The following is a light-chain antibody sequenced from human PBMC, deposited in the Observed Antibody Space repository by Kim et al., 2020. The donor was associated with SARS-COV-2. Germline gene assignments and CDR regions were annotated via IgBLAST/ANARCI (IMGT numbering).Light chain of an antibody. V-gene: IGLV2-23*02. CDR3: CSYAGSGTWV. J-gene: IGLJ2*01. CDR1: SSDVGSYNL. Sequence: QSALTQPASVSGSPGQSITISCTGTSSDVGSYNLVSWYQQYPGKAPRLMTSEVSERPSGVSNRFSGSKSGNTASLTISGLRAEDEAHYYCCSYAGSGTWVFGGGTKLTAL. CDR2: EVS.